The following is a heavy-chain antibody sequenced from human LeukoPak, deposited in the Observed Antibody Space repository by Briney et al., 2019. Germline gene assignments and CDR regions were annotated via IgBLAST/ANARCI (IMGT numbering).Heavy chain of an antibody. CDR1: GGSFSGYY. V-gene: IGHV4-34*01. CDR3: ARGQGTVTTH. J-gene: IGHJ4*02. D-gene: IGHD4-11*01. CDR2: INHSGST. Sequence: SETLSLTCAVYGGSFSGYYWSWIRQPPGKGLEWIGEINHSGSTNYNPSLKSRVTISLDTSKNHFSLNLSSVTAADTAVYYCARGQGTVTTHWGQGTLVTVSS.